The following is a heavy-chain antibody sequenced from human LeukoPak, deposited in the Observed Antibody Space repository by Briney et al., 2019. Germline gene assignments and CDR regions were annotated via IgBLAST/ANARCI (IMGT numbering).Heavy chain of an antibody. J-gene: IGHJ3*02. CDR3: ARGVLGAFDI. CDR1: GGTFSNYA. D-gene: IGHD3-16*01. V-gene: IGHV1-69*06. CDR2: IIPIFGTA. Sequence: GASVKVSCKASGGTFSNYAISWVRQAPGQGLEWMGGIIPIFGTANYAQKFRGRVTITADKSTRTAYMELSSLRSEDTAVYYCARGVLGAFDIWGQGTMVTVSS.